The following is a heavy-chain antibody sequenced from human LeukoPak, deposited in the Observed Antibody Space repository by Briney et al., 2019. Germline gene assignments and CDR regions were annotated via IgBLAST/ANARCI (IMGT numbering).Heavy chain of an antibody. CDR3: ARDVSRGWFDP. CDR1: GFTFSSYW. Sequence: GGSLRLSCAASGFTFSSYWMHWVRQAPGKGLVWVSRINSDGSSTSYADSGKGRFTISIDNAKNTLYLQMNSLRAEDTAVYYCARDVSRGWFDPWGQGTLVTVSS. V-gene: IGHV3-74*01. J-gene: IGHJ5*02. D-gene: IGHD3-10*01. CDR2: INSDGSST.